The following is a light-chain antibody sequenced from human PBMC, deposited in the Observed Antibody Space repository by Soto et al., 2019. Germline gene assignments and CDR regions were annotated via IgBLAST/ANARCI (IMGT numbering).Light chain of an antibody. CDR2: VGTGGIVG. CDR1: SGYSNYK. Sequence: QSVLTQPPSASASLGASVTLTCTLSSGYSNYKVDWYQQRPGKGPRFVMRVGTGGIVGSKGDGIPDRFSVLGSGLNRYLTIKNIQEEDESDYHCGTDHSSGSNFVYVVFGGGTKLTVL. J-gene: IGLJ2*01. V-gene: IGLV9-49*02. CDR3: GTDHSSGSNFVYVV.